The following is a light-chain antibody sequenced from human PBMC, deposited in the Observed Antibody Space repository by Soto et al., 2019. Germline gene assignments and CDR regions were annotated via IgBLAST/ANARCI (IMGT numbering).Light chain of an antibody. Sequence: QSALTQPASVSGSPGQSITISCTGTSSDIGSYNLVSWYQHHPGKAPKLMIYENNKWPSGVSDRFSASKSGNTASLTISGLQVEDEADYYCCSYAGSDNWVFGGRTKLTVL. CDR3: CSYAGSDNWV. J-gene: IGLJ3*02. V-gene: IGLV2-23*01. CDR1: SSDIGSYNL. CDR2: ENN.